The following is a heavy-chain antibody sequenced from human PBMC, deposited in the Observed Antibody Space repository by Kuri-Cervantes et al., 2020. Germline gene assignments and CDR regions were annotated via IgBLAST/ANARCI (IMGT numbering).Heavy chain of an antibody. CDR3: ASGVVTRAYYYYGMDV. CDR1: GYTFTSYG. Sequence: ASVKVSCKASGYTFTSYGISWVRQAPGQGLEWMGWISAYNGNTNYAQKLQGRVTMTTDTSTSTAYMELRSLRSDDTAVYYCASGVVTRAYYYYGMDVWGQGTTVTVSS. J-gene: IGHJ6*02. D-gene: IGHD4-23*01. V-gene: IGHV1-18*01. CDR2: ISAYNGNT.